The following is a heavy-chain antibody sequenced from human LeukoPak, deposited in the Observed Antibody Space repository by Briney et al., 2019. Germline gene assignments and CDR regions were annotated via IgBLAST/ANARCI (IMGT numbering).Heavy chain of an antibody. D-gene: IGHD5-18*01. V-gene: IGHV3-23*01. Sequence: GGSLRLSCAASGFTLSSYAMSWVRQAPGKGLEWVSAISGSGGSTYYADSVKGRFTISRDNSKNTLYLQMNSLRAEDTAVYYCAKVPAGLRIQLWLSRYYFDYWGQGTLVTVSS. CDR1: GFTLSSYA. CDR3: AKVPAGLRIQLWLSRYYFDY. J-gene: IGHJ4*02. CDR2: ISGSGGST.